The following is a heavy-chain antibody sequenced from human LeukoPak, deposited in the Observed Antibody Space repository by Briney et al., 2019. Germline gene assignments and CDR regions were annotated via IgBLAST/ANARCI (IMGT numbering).Heavy chain of an antibody. CDR2: IIPIFGTA. J-gene: IGHJ2*01. CDR3: ASFGRVGWSGEPRYYWYFDL. Sequence: SVKVSCKASGGTFSSYAISWVRQAPGQGREWMGGIIPIFGTANYAQKFQGRVTITADESTSTAYMELSSLRSEDTAVYYCASFGRVGWSGEPRYYWYFDLWGRGTLVTVSS. CDR1: GGTFSSYA. D-gene: IGHD3-3*01. V-gene: IGHV1-69*13.